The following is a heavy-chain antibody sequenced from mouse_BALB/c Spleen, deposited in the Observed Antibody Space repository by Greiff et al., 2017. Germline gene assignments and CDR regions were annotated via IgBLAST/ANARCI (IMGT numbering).Heavy chain of an antibody. D-gene: IGHD2-1*01. CDR2: INPGSSTI. V-gene: IGHV4-2*02. Sequence: EVQLVESGGGLVQPGGSLNLSCAASGFAFSSYWMSWARQAPGKGQEWIGEINPGSSTINYTPSLKDKVIITRDNAKNTLYLQMSKVRSEDTALYYCARVNGNYAMDYWGQGTSVTVSA. J-gene: IGHJ4*01. CDR3: ARVNGNYAMDY. CDR1: GFAFSSYW.